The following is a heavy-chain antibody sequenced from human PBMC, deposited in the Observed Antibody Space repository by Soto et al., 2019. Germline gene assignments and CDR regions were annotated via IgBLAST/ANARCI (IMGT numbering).Heavy chain of an antibody. CDR1: GGTFSSYA. Sequence: QVQLVQSGAEVKNPGSSVKVSCKASGGTFSSYAIIWVRQAPGQGLEWMGGIIPIFGTANYAQKFQGRVTITADESTSTAYMELSSLRSEDTAVYYCARDSPRPRAAAHWFDPWGQGTLVTVSS. J-gene: IGHJ5*02. CDR3: ARDSPRPRAAAHWFDP. CDR2: IIPIFGTA. V-gene: IGHV1-69*01. D-gene: IGHD6-13*01.